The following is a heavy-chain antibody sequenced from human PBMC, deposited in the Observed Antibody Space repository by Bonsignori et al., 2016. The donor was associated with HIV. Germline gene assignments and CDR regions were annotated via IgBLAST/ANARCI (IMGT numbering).Heavy chain of an antibody. Sequence: GESLKISCAASGFTFSNYGIHWVRQAPGKGLEWVAVISYDGSNKFYADSVKGRFTISRDNSKNTLYLQMNSLRAEDTAVYYCALDWDIVVVVAASGAFDIWGQGTMVTVSS. CDR2: ISYDGSNK. V-gene: IGHV3-30*03. CDR3: ALDWDIVVVVAASGAFDI. D-gene: IGHD2-15*01. J-gene: IGHJ3*02. CDR1: GFTFSNYG.